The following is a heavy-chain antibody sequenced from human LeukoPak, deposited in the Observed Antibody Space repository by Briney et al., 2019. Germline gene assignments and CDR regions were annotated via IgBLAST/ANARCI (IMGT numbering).Heavy chain of an antibody. V-gene: IGHV3-7*01. CDR1: GFTFSSYW. CDR2: IKQDGNEK. D-gene: IGHD3-10*01. J-gene: IGHJ5*01. CDR3: AKEGAYPIITYDS. Sequence: PGGSLRLSCAASGFTFSSYWMNCVRQAPGKGLEWVANIKQDGNEKHYEDSVKGRFSISRDNAKNSLYLQMDSLRAEDTAVYYCAKEGAYPIITYDSWGQGALVTVSS.